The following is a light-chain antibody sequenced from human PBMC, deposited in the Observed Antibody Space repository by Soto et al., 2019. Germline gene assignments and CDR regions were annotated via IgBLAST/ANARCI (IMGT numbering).Light chain of an antibody. CDR1: QVISTS. Sequence: IQVTISAVFPSPSLAEIVTITCRASQVISTSLAWYQVKPGKAPKLLIYAASTLESGVPSRFSATVSGTEFSLTITSLQAEDFATYYCQHLFDFPITFGQGTRLEIK. CDR2: AAS. V-gene: IGKV1-9*01. CDR3: QHLFDFPIT. J-gene: IGKJ5*01.